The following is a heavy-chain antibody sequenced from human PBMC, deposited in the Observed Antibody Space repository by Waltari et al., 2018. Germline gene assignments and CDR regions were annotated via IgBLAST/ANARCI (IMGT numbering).Heavy chain of an antibody. D-gene: IGHD6-13*01. CDR1: GFTFTNYI. CDR2: ISGSGYST. J-gene: IGHJ4*02. Sequence: EVQLLESGGGLVQPGGSLRLSCAAPGFTFTNYIMSWVRQAPGKGLEWVSSISGSGYSTNYVDPVKGRFTISRDNSKNTLYLQMNSLRAEDTAVYYCAKDRWSRGGVAAVEPFDYWGQGTLVTVSS. CDR3: AKDRWSRGGVAAVEPFDY. V-gene: IGHV3-23*01.